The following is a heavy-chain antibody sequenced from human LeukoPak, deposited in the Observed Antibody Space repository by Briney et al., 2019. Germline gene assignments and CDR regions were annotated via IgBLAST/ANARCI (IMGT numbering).Heavy chain of an antibody. J-gene: IGHJ5*02. Sequence: PSETLSLTCTVSGGSISSYYWSWIRQPPGKGLEWIGYIYYSGSTNYNPSLKSRVTISVDTSKNQFSLKLSSVTAADTAVYYCARRLRLVWFDPWGQGTLVTVSS. CDR2: IYYSGST. CDR3: ARRLRLVWFDP. D-gene: IGHD6-19*01. V-gene: IGHV4-59*08. CDR1: GGSISSYY.